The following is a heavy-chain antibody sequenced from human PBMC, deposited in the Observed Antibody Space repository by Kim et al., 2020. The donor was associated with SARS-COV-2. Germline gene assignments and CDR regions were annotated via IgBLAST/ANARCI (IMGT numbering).Heavy chain of an antibody. CDR1: GYTFTSYG. V-gene: IGHV1-18*04. D-gene: IGHD6-19*01. CDR2: ISAYNGNT. J-gene: IGHJ4*02. Sequence: ASVKVSCKASGYTFTSYGISWVRQAPGQGLEWMGWISAYNGNTNYAQKLQGRVTMTTDTSTSTAYMELRSLRSDDTAVYYCARFEERQKYSSAWYPFDYWGQGTLVTVSS. CDR3: ARFEERQKYSSAWYPFDY.